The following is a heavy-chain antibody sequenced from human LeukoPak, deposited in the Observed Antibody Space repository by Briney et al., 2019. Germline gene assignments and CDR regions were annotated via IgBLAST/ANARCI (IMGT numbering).Heavy chain of an antibody. Sequence: ASVKVSCKASGYTFTSYDINWVRQATGQGLEWMGWMNPNSGNTGYAQKFQGRVTMTRNTSISTAYMELSRLRSDDTAVYYCARGSSGWYPGGGFDYWGQGTLVTVSS. CDR2: MNPNSGNT. V-gene: IGHV1-8*01. D-gene: IGHD6-19*01. J-gene: IGHJ4*02. CDR3: ARGSSGWYPGGGFDY. CDR1: GYTFTSYD.